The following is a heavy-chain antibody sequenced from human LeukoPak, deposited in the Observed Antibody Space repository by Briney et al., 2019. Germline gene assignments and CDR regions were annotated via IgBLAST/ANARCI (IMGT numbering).Heavy chain of an antibody. Sequence: PGGSLRLSCAASGFTFTNFPIHWVRQAPGKGLEWVAVITYDGNNKYYADSVKDRFTLSRDTSRNTLHLQMNSLRTEDTATYYCARGYGSASVDYWGQGTPVTVSS. D-gene: IGHD6-6*01. CDR2: ITYDGNNK. V-gene: IGHV3-30-3*01. CDR1: GFTFTNFP. CDR3: ARGYGSASVDY. J-gene: IGHJ4*02.